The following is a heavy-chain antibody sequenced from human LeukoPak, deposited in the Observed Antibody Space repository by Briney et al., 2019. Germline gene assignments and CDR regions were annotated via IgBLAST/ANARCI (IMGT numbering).Heavy chain of an antibody. J-gene: IGHJ4*02. D-gene: IGHD3-22*01. CDR2: ISSSSSYI. CDR3: ARDICGYKDY. V-gene: IGHV3-21*01. CDR1: GFTFSSYS. Sequence: GGSLRLSCAASGFTFSSYSMNWVRQAPGKGLEWVSSISSSSSYIYYADSVKGRFTISRDNTKNSLYLQMNSLRAEDTAVYYCARDICGYKDYWGQGTLVTVSS.